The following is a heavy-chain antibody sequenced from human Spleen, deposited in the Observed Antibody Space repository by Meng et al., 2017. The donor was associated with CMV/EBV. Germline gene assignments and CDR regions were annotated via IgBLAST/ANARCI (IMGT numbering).Heavy chain of an antibody. CDR1: GFSFSNYA. Sequence: GESLKISCAASGFSFSNYAMSWVRQAPGKGLEWVSTINTSGGTTYYADSVKGRFTISRDNAKMSLFLQMNSLRVEDTAVYYCARSYRTIGRRLVGMDVWGQGTTVTVSS. D-gene: IGHD6-19*01. V-gene: IGHV3-23*01. J-gene: IGHJ6*02. CDR2: INTSGGTT. CDR3: ARSYRTIGRRLVGMDV.